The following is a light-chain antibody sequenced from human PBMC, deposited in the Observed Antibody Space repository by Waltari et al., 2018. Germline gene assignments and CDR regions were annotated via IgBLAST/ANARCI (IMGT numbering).Light chain of an antibody. J-gene: IGKJ1*01. Sequence: LMTQSPDSLAVSLGERATINCKSSQSVLYNLNNKNYLAWYQQKPGQPPKLLIYWASIRESGVPDRFSGSGYGTDFTLTISSLQAEDVGVYYCQQYYSTPQTFGQGTKVEIK. CDR1: QSVLYNLNNKNY. CDR3: QQYYSTPQT. V-gene: IGKV4-1*01. CDR2: WAS.